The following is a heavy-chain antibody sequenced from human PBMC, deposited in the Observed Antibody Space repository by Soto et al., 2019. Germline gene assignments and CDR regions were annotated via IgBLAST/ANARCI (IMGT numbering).Heavy chain of an antibody. D-gene: IGHD3-3*01. CDR3: ARVRSDWFDP. Sequence: QVQLVQSGAEVKKPGASVKVSCKASGYTFTSYYMHWVRQAPGQGLEWMGIINPSGGSTSYAQKFQGRVTRTRDTSTSTGYMELSSLRSEDTAVYYCARVRSDWFDPWGQGTLVTVSS. J-gene: IGHJ5*02. V-gene: IGHV1-46*01. CDR2: INPSGGST. CDR1: GYTFTSYY.